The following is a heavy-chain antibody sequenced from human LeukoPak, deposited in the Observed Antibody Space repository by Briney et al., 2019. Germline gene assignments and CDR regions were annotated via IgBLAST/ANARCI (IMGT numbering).Heavy chain of an antibody. CDR2: IYYSGST. CDR3: ARASSSSGWYFDY. V-gene: IGHV4-61*01. Sequence: PSETLSLTCTVSGGSINTGSYYWGWIRQPPGKGLEWIGYIYYSGSTNYNPSLKSRVTISVDTSKNQFSLKLSSVTAADTAVYYCARASSSSGWYFDYWGQGTLVTVSS. J-gene: IGHJ4*02. CDR1: GGSINTGSYY. D-gene: IGHD6-19*01.